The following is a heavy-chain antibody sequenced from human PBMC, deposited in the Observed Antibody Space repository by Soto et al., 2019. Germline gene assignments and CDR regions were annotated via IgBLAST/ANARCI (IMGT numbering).Heavy chain of an antibody. CDR2: IYYSGIS. D-gene: IGHD3-10*01. CDR3: ARHQDSYYKDHFDY. Sequence: PSETLSLTCTGSGGSVSSSGYYWGWIRQPPGKGLEWIGSIYYSGISYSNPSLKSRVTISVDTSKNQFSLRLRSVTAADTAMYYCARHQDSYYKDHFDYWGQGALVTVSS. CDR1: GGSVSSSGYY. V-gene: IGHV4-39*01. J-gene: IGHJ4*02.